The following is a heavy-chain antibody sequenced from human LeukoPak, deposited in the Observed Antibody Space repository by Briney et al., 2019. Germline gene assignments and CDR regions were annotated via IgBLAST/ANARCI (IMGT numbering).Heavy chain of an antibody. J-gene: IGHJ5*02. D-gene: IGHD2-15*01. CDR1: GYTFTSYA. CDR2: INTNTGNP. CDR3: ARVRSGPYGYCSGGSCYNWFDP. V-gene: IGHV7-4-1*02. Sequence: ASVKVSCKASGYTFTSYAMNWVRQAPGQGLEWMGWINTNTGNPTYAQGFTGRFVFSLDTSVSTAYLQISSLKAEDTAVYYCARVRSGPYGYCSGGSCYNWFDPWGQGTLVTVSS.